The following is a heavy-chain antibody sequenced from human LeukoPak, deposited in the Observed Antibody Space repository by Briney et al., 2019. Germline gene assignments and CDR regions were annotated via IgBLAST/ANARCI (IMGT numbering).Heavy chain of an antibody. CDR1: GFTFSNYE. CDR3: ARDLVQLWSKDF. Sequence: GGSLRLSCAASGFTFSNYEFNWVRQAPGKGLEWVSCISSSGRNIYYADSVKGRFTISRDNAKNSLYLQMNSLRAEDTAVYYCARDLVQLWSKDFWGQGTLVTVSS. D-gene: IGHD5-18*01. CDR2: ISSSGRNI. J-gene: IGHJ4*02. V-gene: IGHV3-48*03.